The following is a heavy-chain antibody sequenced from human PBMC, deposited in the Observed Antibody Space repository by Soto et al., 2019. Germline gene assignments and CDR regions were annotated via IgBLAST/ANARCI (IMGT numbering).Heavy chain of an antibody. CDR2: IYYSGST. J-gene: IGHJ6*02. Sequence: QLQLQESGPGLVKPSETLSLTCTVSGGSISSSSYYWGWIRQPPGKGLEWIGSIYYSGSTYYNPSLKSRVTISVDTSKNQFSLKLSSVTAADTAVYYCARRHRVITMVRGVISDYYYGMDVWGQGTTVTVSS. CDR1: GGSISSSSYY. V-gene: IGHV4-39*01. CDR3: ARRHRVITMVRGVISDYYYGMDV. D-gene: IGHD3-10*01.